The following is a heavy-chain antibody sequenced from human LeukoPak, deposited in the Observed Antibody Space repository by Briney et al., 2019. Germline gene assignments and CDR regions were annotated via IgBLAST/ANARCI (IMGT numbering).Heavy chain of an antibody. D-gene: IGHD3-22*01. CDR3: ARGTYYYDSSGYPSDY. J-gene: IGHJ4*02. Sequence: GASVKVSCKTSGYTLPSYGISWVRQAPGQGLEWMGWISAYNGNTNYAQKLQDRVTMTTDTSTSTAYMELRSLRSDDTAVYYCARGTYYYDSSGYPSDYWGQGTLVTVSS. CDR1: GYTLPSYG. CDR2: ISAYNGNT. V-gene: IGHV1-18*01.